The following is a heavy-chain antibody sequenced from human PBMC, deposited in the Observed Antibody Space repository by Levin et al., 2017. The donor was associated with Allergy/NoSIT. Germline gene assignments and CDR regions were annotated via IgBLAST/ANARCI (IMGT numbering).Heavy chain of an antibody. V-gene: IGHV1-24*01. CDR2: FDPEDGET. J-gene: IGHJ3*02. D-gene: IGHD6-13*01. CDR1: GYTLTELS. Sequence: GESLKISCKVSGYTLTELSMHWVRQAPEKGLEWMGGFDPEDGETIYAQKFQGRVTMTEDTPTDTAYMELSSLISEDTAMYYCATLRRNIAIRPEGTDAFDIWGQGTMVTVSS. CDR3: ATLRRNIAIRPEGTDAFDI.